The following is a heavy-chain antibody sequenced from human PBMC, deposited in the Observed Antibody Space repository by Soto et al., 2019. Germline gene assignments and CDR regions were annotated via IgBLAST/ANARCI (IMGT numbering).Heavy chain of an antibody. CDR1: GGTISSYA. CDR3: ASDPYYYDSTS. D-gene: IGHD3-22*01. V-gene: IGHV1-69*13. Sequence: GASVKVSCKASGGTISSYAISWVRQAPGQGLEWMGGIIPIFGTANYAQKFQGRVTITADESTSTAYMELSSLRSEDTAVYYCASDPYYYDSTSWGQGTLVTVSS. CDR2: IIPIFGTA. J-gene: IGHJ4*02.